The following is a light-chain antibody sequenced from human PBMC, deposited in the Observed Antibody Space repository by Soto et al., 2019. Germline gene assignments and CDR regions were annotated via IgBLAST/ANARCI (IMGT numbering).Light chain of an antibody. V-gene: IGKV3-20*01. CDR3: QQFGGSPPSWT. CDR1: QSVSSNS. CDR2: GAT. J-gene: IGKJ1*01. Sequence: ESVWTQSPGTLSFSPGERATLSCRASQSVSSNSLAWYQQKPGQAPRLLIYGATSRATGTPDRFSGSGSGTDFTLTISRVEPEDFAVYYCQQFGGSPPSWTFGQGTKVEI.